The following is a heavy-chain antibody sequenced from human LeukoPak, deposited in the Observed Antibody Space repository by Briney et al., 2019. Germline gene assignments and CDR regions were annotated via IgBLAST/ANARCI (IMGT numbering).Heavy chain of an antibody. CDR1: GYTLTELS. CDR3: ATERLYSSSWYKGWFDP. CDR2: FDPEDGET. J-gene: IGHJ5*02. V-gene: IGHV1-24*01. D-gene: IGHD6-13*01. Sequence: ASVKVSCKVSGYTLTELSMHWGRQAPGKGLEWMGGFDPEDGETIYAQKFQGRVTMTEDTSTDTAYLELSSLRSEDTAVYYCATERLYSSSWYKGWFDPWGQGTVVTVSS.